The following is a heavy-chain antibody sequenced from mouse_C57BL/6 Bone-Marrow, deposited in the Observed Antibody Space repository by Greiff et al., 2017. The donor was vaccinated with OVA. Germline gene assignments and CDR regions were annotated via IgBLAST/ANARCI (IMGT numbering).Heavy chain of an antibody. D-gene: IGHD1-1*01. CDR3: ARSGITTVEGYFAMDY. CDR1: GYTFTSYW. CDR2: IYPGSGRT. Sequence: QVQLQQPGAELVKPGASVKMSCKASGYTFTSYWITWVKQRPGQGLEWIGDIYPGSGRTNYNEKFKSKATLTVDTSSSTAYMQRSSLTSEDSAVYYCARSGITTVEGYFAMDYWGQGTSVTVSS. J-gene: IGHJ4*01. V-gene: IGHV1-55*01.